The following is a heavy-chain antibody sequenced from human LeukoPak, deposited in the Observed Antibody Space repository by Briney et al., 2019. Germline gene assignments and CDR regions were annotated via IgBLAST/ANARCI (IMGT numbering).Heavy chain of an antibody. Sequence: GGSLRLSCAASGFTVSSNYMSWVRQAPGKGLERVSVIYSGGSTYYADSVKGRFTISRDNSKNTLYLQMNSLRAEDTAVYYCARVPGGGDFYFDYWGQGTLVTVSS. V-gene: IGHV3-53*01. CDR1: GFTVSSNY. D-gene: IGHD2-21*02. J-gene: IGHJ4*02. CDR2: IYSGGST. CDR3: ARVPGGGDFYFDY.